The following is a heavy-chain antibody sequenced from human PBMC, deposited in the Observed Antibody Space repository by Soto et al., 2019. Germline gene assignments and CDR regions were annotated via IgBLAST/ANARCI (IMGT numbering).Heavy chain of an antibody. D-gene: IGHD2-15*01. J-gene: IGHJ4*02. CDR2: ISGSGGST. CDR1: GFTFSSYA. Sequence: EVQLLESGGGLVQPGGSLRLSCAASGFTFSSYAMSWVRQAPWKGLEWVSAISGSGGSTYYADSVKGRFTISRDNSKNTLYLQMNSLRAEDTAVYYCAKVLVAATYNFDYWGQGTLVTVSS. CDR3: AKVLVAATYNFDY. V-gene: IGHV3-23*01.